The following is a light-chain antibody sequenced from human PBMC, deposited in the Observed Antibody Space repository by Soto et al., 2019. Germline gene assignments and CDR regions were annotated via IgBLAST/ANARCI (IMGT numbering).Light chain of an antibody. V-gene: IGKV3-20*01. J-gene: IGKJ1*01. CDR3: QHYGYPQWT. CDR1: QTVYNGF. Sequence: ENVLTQSPGTLSLSPGERATLSCRASQTVYNGFLAWYQQKPGQAPRLLIYGASSRATGIPDRFSGSGSGTDFTLTISRLEPEDSAVYFCQHYGYPQWTFGQGTKVDNK. CDR2: GAS.